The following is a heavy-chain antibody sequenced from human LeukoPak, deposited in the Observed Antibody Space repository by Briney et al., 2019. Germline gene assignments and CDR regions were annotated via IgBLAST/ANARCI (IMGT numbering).Heavy chain of an antibody. CDR2: ISGGGGST. Sequence: GGSLRLSCAASGFTFSSYAMSWVRQAPGKGLEWVSAISGGGGSTYYADSVKGRFTISRDNSKNTLYLQMNSLRAEDTAVYYCAKSYDSSGYYYYWGQGTLVTVSS. CDR1: GFTFSSYA. V-gene: IGHV3-23*01. J-gene: IGHJ4*02. CDR3: AKSYDSSGYYYY. D-gene: IGHD3-22*01.